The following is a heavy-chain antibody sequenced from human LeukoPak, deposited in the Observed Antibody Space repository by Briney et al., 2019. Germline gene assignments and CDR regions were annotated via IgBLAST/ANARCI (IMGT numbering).Heavy chain of an antibody. CDR2: ISGSGGST. Sequence: RAGGSLRLSCAASGFTFSSYAMSWVRQAPGKGLEWVSAISGSGGSTYYADSVKGRFTISRDNSKNTLYLQMNSLRAEDTAVYYCAKDIGSGLTNQFDYWGQGTLVTVSS. D-gene: IGHD3-22*01. CDR1: GFTFSSYA. V-gene: IGHV3-23*01. CDR3: AKDIGSGLTNQFDY. J-gene: IGHJ4*02.